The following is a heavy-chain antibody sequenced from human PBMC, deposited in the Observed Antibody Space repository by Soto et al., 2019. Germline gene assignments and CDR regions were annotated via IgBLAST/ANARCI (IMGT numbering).Heavy chain of an antibody. V-gene: IGHV1-69*01. D-gene: IGHD4-17*01. CDR2: IIPIFGTA. CDR3: ARGAATVTNYYYYGMDV. CDR1: GGTFSSYA. J-gene: IGHJ6*02. Sequence: QVQLVQSGAEVKKPGSSVKVSCKASGGTFSSYAISWVQQAPGQGLEWMGGIIPIFGTANYAQKFQGRVTITADESTSTAYMELSSLRSEDTAVYYCARGAATVTNYYYYGMDVWGQGTTVTVSS.